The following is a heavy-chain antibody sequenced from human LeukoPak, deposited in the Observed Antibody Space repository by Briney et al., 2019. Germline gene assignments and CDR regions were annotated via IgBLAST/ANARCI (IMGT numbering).Heavy chain of an antibody. CDR2: ISAYNGNT. V-gene: IGHV1-18*01. J-gene: IGHJ3*02. CDR3: ARDSAEDFYDSSGSYIFDI. D-gene: IGHD3-22*01. Sequence: ASVNVSCKASGYNISSYGISWVRQAPGQGLEWMGWISAYNGNTKYVEKFQGRVSMTTDTSTRIVYMDLRSLRSDDTAVYYCARDSAEDFYDSSGSYIFDIWGQGTMVTVSS. CDR1: GYNISSYG.